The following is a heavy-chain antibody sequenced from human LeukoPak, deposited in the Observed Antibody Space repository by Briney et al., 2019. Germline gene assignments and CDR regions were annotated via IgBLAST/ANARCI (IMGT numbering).Heavy chain of an antibody. V-gene: IGHV3-53*01. CDR2: IYSGGST. J-gene: IGHJ4*02. CDR3: ARGGYSYGSPPNYFDY. Sequence: PGGSLRLSCAASGFTVSSNYMSWVRQAPGKGLEWVSVIYSGGSTYYADSVKGRFTISRDNSKNTLYLQMNSLRAEDTAVYYCARGGYSYGSPPNYFDYWGQGTLVTVSS. CDR1: GFTVSSNY. D-gene: IGHD5-18*01.